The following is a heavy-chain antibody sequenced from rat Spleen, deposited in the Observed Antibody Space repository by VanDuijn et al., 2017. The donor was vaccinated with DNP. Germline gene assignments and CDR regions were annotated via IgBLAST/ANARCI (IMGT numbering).Heavy chain of an antibody. V-gene: IGHV2S8*01. CDR3: TRVLYNGYQRHYWSFDF. CDR2: ISSGGSS. Sequence: QVQLEESGPGLLQPSQTLSPTCTVSGFSLTKYGISWVRQPPGKGLEWIAAISSGGSSYFNSALKSRLSVSRDTSRSQAFLQMNSLQTEDTAIYFCTRVLYNGYQRHYWSFDFWGPGTMVTVSS. D-gene: IGHD1-6*01. CDR1: GFSLTKYG. J-gene: IGHJ1*01.